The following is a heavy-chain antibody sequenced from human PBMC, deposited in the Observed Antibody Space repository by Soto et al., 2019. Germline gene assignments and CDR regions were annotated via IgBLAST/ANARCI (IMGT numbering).Heavy chain of an antibody. V-gene: IGHV4-4*02. D-gene: IGHD1-7*01. CDR2: IYRTGST. CDR3: ASRDPGTSVDY. Sequence: SETLSLTCAVSGGSFTSNNWWTWVRQPPGQGLEWIGEIYRTGSTNYNPSLKSRVTISLDKSENQFSLKVASPTAADTAVYYCASRDPGTSVDYWGQGTLVTVSS. J-gene: IGHJ4*02. CDR1: GGSFTSNNW.